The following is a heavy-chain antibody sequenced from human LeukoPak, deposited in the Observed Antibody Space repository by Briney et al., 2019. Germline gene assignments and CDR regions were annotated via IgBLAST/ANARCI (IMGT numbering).Heavy chain of an antibody. CDR1: GFIFSSCA. J-gene: IGHJ4*02. D-gene: IGHD3-10*01. CDR2: ISGRGSNT. Sequence: PGGSLRLSCAASGFIFSSCAMSWVRQAPGKGLEWVSAISGRGSNTYYADSVKGRITISRDNSKNALYLQMNSLRAEDTAVYYCAKAGTKPQSLDYWGQGTLVTVSS. CDR3: AKAGTKPQSLDY. V-gene: IGHV3-23*01.